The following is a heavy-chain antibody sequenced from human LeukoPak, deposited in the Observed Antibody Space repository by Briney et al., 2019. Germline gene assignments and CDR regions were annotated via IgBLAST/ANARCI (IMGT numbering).Heavy chain of an antibody. CDR3: ARVEFDYYDSSGPRAYYYGMDV. Sequence: GGSLRLSCAASGFTFSDYYMSWIRQAPGKGLEWVSYISSSGSTIYYADSVKGRFTISRDSAKNSLYLQMNSLRAEDTAVYYCARVEFDYYDSSGPRAYYYGMDVWGQGTTVTVSS. V-gene: IGHV3-11*01. D-gene: IGHD3-22*01. CDR1: GFTFSDYY. CDR2: ISSSGSTI. J-gene: IGHJ6*02.